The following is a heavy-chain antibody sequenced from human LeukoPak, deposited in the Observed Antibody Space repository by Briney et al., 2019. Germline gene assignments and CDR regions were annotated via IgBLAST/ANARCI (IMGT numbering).Heavy chain of an antibody. CDR2: INHSGST. Sequence: SETLSLTCTVSSGSISTSNYYWSWIRQPPGKGLEWIGEINHSGSTNYNPSLKSRVTISVDTSKNQFSLKLSSVTAADTAVYYCARGAPGIAVAGTGNTFLPWFDPWGQGTLVTVSS. V-gene: IGHV4-39*07. CDR3: ARGAPGIAVAGTGNTFLPWFDP. D-gene: IGHD6-19*01. CDR1: SGSISTSNYY. J-gene: IGHJ5*02.